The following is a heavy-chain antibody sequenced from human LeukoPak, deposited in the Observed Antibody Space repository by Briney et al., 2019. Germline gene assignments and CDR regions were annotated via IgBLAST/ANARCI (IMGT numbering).Heavy chain of an antibody. Sequence: GASVKVSCKASGYTFTSYGISWVRQAPGQGLEWMGWISAYNGNTNYAQKLQGRVTMTTDTSTSTAYMELRSLRSDDTAVYYCARLPWHTIFGVVNIGGWDAFDIWGQGTMVTVSS. CDR3: ARLPWHTIFGVVNIGGWDAFDI. V-gene: IGHV1-18*01. CDR1: GYTFTSYG. J-gene: IGHJ3*02. D-gene: IGHD3-3*01. CDR2: ISAYNGNT.